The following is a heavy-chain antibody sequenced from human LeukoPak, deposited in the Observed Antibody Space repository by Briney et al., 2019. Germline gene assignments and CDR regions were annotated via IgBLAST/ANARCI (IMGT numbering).Heavy chain of an antibody. Sequence: PSETLSLTCTVSGGSISSTSSYWGWIRQPPGKDLEWIGSIFYSGSTYYNPSLNGRVTISIDTPKNQFSLKLSSVTAADTAVYYCARHEGFCSGGGCYSVRWFDPWGQGTLVTVSS. CDR3: ARHEGFCSGGGCYSVRWFDP. V-gene: IGHV4-39*01. J-gene: IGHJ5*02. CDR1: GGSISSTSSY. D-gene: IGHD2-15*01. CDR2: IFYSGST.